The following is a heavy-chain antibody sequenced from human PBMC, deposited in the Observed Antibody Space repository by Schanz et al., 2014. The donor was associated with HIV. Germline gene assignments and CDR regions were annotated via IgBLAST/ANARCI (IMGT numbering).Heavy chain of an antibody. V-gene: IGHV3-21*04. CDR2: ISSSSTYI. D-gene: IGHD3-10*01. J-gene: IGHJ4*02. CDR3: ARVFGRTYGLPDY. Sequence: EVHLVESGGGLVKPGGSLRLSCAASGFTFSDYSMHWVRQAPGKGLEWVSSISSSSTYIYYADSVKGRFTISRDNARTSLYLQMNSLRAEDTAVYYCARVFGRTYGLPDYWGQGTLVTVSS. CDR1: GFTFSDYS.